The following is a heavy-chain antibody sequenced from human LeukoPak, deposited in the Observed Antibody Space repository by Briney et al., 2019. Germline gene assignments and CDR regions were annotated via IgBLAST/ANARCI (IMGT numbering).Heavy chain of an antibody. D-gene: IGHD2-15*01. J-gene: IGHJ4*01. Sequence: GGSLRLSCAASGFTFSSYAMSWVRQAPGKGLEWVSAISGSGGSTYYADSVKGRFTISRDNSKNTLYLQMNSLRAEDTAVYYCAKAEGYCSGGSCYPFFDYWGQEPWSPSPQ. V-gene: IGHV3-23*01. CDR1: GFTFSSYA. CDR3: AKAEGYCSGGSCYPFFDY. CDR2: ISGSGGST.